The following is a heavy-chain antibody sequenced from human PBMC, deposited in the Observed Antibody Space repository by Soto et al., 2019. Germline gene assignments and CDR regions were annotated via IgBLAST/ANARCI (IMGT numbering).Heavy chain of an antibody. CDR3: ARRWGTYFDF. V-gene: IGHV4-59*01. D-gene: IGHD7-27*01. Sequence: SETLSLTCTVSGGSISSYYWSWIRQPPGKGLEWIGYIYYSGSTDYDPSLKSRVTISVDTSKNQFSLKLSSVTAADTAVYYCARRWGTYFDFWGQGTLVTVPQ. CDR1: GGSISSYY. J-gene: IGHJ4*02. CDR2: IYYSGST.